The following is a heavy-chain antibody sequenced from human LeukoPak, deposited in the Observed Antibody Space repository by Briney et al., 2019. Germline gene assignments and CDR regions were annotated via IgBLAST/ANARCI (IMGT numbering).Heavy chain of an antibody. Sequence: ASVKVSCKASGYTFTGYYMHWVRQAPGQGLEWMGRINPNSGGTNYAQKFQGRVTITADESTSTAYVELSSLRSEDTAVYYCAREAVAYFYFDYWGQGTLVTVSS. CDR1: GYTFTGYY. J-gene: IGHJ4*02. CDR2: INPNSGGT. V-gene: IGHV1-2*06. D-gene: IGHD6-19*01. CDR3: AREAVAYFYFDY.